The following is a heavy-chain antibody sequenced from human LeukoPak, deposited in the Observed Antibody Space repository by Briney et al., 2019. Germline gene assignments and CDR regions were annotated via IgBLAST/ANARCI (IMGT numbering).Heavy chain of an antibody. V-gene: IGHV3-23*01. CDR3: AKDLNYYDSSGYYYYYYYYMDV. CDR2: ISGSGGST. J-gene: IGHJ6*03. CDR1: GFTFSSYA. Sequence: PGRSLRLSCAASGFTFSSYAMSWVRQAPGKGVEWVSAISGSGGSTYYADSVKGRFTISRDNSKNTLYLQMNSLRAEDTAVYYCAKDLNYYDSSGYYYYYYYYMDVWGKGTTVTVSS. D-gene: IGHD3-22*01.